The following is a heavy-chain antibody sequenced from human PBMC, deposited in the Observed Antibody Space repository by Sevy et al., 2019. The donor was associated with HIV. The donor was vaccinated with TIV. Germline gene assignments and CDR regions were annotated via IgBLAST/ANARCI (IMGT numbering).Heavy chain of an antibody. J-gene: IGHJ6*02. D-gene: IGHD2-2*01. CDR1: GFTFSSYA. CDR3: AKLGYCSSTSCYWVYYGMDV. CDR2: ISGSGGST. V-gene: IGHV3-23*01. Sequence: GGSLRLSCAASGFTFSSYAMSWVRQAPGKGLEWVSAISGSGGSTYYADSVKGRFTISRDNSKKTLYLKMNSLRAEDTAVYYCAKLGYCSSTSCYWVYYGMDVWGQGTTVTVSS.